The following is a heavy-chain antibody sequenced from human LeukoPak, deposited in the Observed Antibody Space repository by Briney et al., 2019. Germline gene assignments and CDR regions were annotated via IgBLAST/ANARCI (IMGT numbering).Heavy chain of an antibody. Sequence: GGSLRLSCAASGFTFSSYSMNWVRQAPGKGLEWVSSISSSSSYIYYADSVKGRFTISRDNSKNTLYLQMNSLRAEDTAVYYCAKAPPYCGGDCYAFDYWGQGTLVTVSS. D-gene: IGHD2-21*02. CDR3: AKAPPYCGGDCYAFDY. CDR1: GFTFSSYS. V-gene: IGHV3-21*04. J-gene: IGHJ4*02. CDR2: ISSSSSYI.